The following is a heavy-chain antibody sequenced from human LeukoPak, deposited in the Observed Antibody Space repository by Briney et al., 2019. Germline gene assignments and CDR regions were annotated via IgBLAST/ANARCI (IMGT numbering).Heavy chain of an antibody. J-gene: IGHJ5*02. CDR1: GYSISSGYY. CDR2: IYHSGST. V-gene: IGHV4-38-2*02. CDR3: ASRSTMVRGVKVLNWFDP. D-gene: IGHD3-10*01. Sequence: PSETLSLTCTVSGYSISSGYYWGWIRQPPGKGLEWIGSIYHSGSTYYNPSLKSRVTISVDTSKNQFSLKLSSVTAADTAVYYCASRSTMVRGVKVLNWFDPWGQGTLVTVSS.